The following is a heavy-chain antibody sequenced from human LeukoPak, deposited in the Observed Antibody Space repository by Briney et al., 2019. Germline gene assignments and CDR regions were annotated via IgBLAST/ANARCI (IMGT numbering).Heavy chain of an antibody. Sequence: SETLSLTCTVSGGPISSHYWSWIRQPPGKGLEWIGYIYYRGSTTYNPSLKSRVTISVDTSKNQFSLKLRSVTAADTAVYYCARVNLDYYGSGNYHSVDWFDPWGQGTLVTVSS. CDR3: ARVNLDYYGSGNYHSVDWFDP. J-gene: IGHJ5*02. CDR1: GGPISSHY. V-gene: IGHV4-59*11. D-gene: IGHD3-10*01. CDR2: IYYRGST.